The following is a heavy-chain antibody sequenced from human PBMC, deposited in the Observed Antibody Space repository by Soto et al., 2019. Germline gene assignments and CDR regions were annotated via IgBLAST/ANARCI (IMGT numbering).Heavy chain of an antibody. Sequence: QVQLQESGPGLVKPSETLSLTCSVSGGSFSSNYWSWIRQPPGKGLEWIGNIYHSGNTNYNPSLRSRVTISVDASKNQFSLILSSLTAADTAMYYCATSITVVGSRRHWGQGTLVIVSS. CDR2: IYHSGNT. J-gene: IGHJ1*01. V-gene: IGHV4-59*01. D-gene: IGHD6-13*01. CDR3: ATSITVVGSRRH. CDR1: GGSFSSNY.